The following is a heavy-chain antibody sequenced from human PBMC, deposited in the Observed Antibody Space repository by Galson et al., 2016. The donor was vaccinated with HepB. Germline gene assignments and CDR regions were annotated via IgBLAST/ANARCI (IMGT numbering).Heavy chain of an antibody. CDR2: IRYDGSNK. V-gene: IGHV3-30*02. CDR1: GFAFSSHG. Sequence: SLRLSCAASGFAFSSHGLYWVRQAPGRGLEWVTFIRYDGSNKYYADSVKGRFTISRDNSKNTLYLQMNSLRAEDTAVYYCARDFDYWGQGTLVTVSS. CDR3: ARDFDY. J-gene: IGHJ4*02.